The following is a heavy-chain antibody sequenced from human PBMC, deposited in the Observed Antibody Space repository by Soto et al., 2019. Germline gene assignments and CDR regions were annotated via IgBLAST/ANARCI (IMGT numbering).Heavy chain of an antibody. CDR1: GFTFSSYA. Sequence: GSLRLSCAASGFTFSSYAMSWVRQAPGXXXXWVXXIXXXGXXXXXXXSVKGRFTISRDNSKNTLYLQMNSLRAEDTAVYYXXXXXXXXXXXXDYXXKGTLVTVSS. CDR2: IXXXGXXX. J-gene: IGHJ4*02. CDR3: XXXXXXXXXXXDY. V-gene: IGHV3-23*01.